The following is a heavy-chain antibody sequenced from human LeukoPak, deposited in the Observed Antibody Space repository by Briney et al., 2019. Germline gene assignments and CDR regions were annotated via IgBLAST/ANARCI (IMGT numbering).Heavy chain of an antibody. D-gene: IGHD3-16*01. V-gene: IGHV3-33*01. CDR1: GFSFDTHG. Sequence: PGGSLRLSCAASGFSFDTHGMHWVRQAPGKGLEWVAVIWYDGSKKYYADSVKGRFTISRDNSKKSLFLQMNSPRAEDTALYYCARDVFADSSGGSFDFWGQGTLVTVSS. J-gene: IGHJ4*02. CDR3: ARDVFADSSGGSFDF. CDR2: IWYDGSKK.